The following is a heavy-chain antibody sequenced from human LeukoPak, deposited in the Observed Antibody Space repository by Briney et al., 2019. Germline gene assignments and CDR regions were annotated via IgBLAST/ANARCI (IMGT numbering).Heavy chain of an antibody. Sequence: SETLSLTCTVSGGAINSYYWNWIRQSPGKGLEWIGHISDSGNTNYNPSLKSRVTISIDTSKNQFSLNLRSVTAADTAVYYCARVLVFTDFKLYYMDLWGKGTTVIVSS. J-gene: IGHJ6*03. CDR3: ARVLVFTDFKLYYMDL. CDR2: ISDSGNT. D-gene: IGHD3-3*01. CDR1: GGAINSYY. V-gene: IGHV4-59*01.